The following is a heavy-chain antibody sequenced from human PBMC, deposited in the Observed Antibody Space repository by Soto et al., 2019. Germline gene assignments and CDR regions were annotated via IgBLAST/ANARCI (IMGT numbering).Heavy chain of an antibody. D-gene: IGHD3-16*01. CDR3: ARDPGGIGVDY. CDR1: GYTFTGYG. CDR2: ISAYNGNT. J-gene: IGHJ4*02. V-gene: IGHV1-18*01. Sequence: QVQLVQSGAEVKKPGASVKVSCKASGYTFTGYGLSWVRQAPGQGLEWMGWISAYNGNTHYAQKLQGRVTMTTDTSASTANMELRSLRSADTAVYYGARDPGGIGVDYWGQGTLVTVSS.